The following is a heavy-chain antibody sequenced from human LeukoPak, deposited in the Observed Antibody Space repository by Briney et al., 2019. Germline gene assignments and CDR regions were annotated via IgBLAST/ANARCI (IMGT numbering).Heavy chain of an antibody. D-gene: IGHD3-10*01. CDR3: ARGPIYYGSGSYYNP. V-gene: IGHV4-34*01. CDR1: GFTVSSNY. Sequence: GSLRLTCAASGFTVSSNYMSWVRQAPGKGLEWIGEVSHDGDTNYNPSLKSRVSISVDTSNDQFSLKLSSVTAADTAVYYCARGPIYYGSGSYYNPWGQGTLVTVSS. CDR2: VSHDGDT. J-gene: IGHJ5*02.